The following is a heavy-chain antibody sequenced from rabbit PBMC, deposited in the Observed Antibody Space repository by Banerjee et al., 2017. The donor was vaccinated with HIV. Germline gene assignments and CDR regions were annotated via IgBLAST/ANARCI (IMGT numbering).Heavy chain of an antibody. V-gene: IGHV1S43*01. CDR1: GFSFSNKYV. D-gene: IGHD6-1*01. CDR2: IYSSNGDK. Sequence: QEQLEESGGDLVKPEGSLTLTCTASGFSFSNKYVMCWVRQAPGKGLELIACIYSSNGDKWYASWVNGRFTISRSTSLNTVDLKMTSLTAADTATYFCVRGGAYGSLGFWGPGTLVTVS. CDR3: VRGGAYGSLGF. J-gene: IGHJ6*01.